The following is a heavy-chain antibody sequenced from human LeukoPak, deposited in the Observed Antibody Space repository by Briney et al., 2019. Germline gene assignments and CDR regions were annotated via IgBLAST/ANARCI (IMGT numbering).Heavy chain of an antibody. J-gene: IGHJ6*02. V-gene: IGHV5-51*01. Sequence: GESLKISCQGSGYSFTSYWIGWVRQMPGKGLEWTGIIYPGDSDTRYSPSFQGQVTISADKSISTAYLQWSSLKASDTAMYYCARGSDVPSSSGYCSGGSCYPYGMDVWGQGTTVTVSS. CDR2: IYPGDSDT. D-gene: IGHD2-15*01. CDR1: GYSFTSYW. CDR3: ARGSDVPSSSGYCSGGSCYPYGMDV.